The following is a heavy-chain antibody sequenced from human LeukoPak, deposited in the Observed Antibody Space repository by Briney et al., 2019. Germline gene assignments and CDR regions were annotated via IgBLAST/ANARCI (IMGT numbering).Heavy chain of an antibody. J-gene: IGHJ4*02. CDR2: IYTSGST. Sequence: KSSETLSLTCTVSGGSISYYYWTWIRQPAGKGLEWIGRIYTSGSTSYNPSLKSRVTMSVDTSKNQFSLKLTSVTAADTAVYYCAREALAAPYPDYWGRGTLVTVSS. CDR1: GGSISYYY. D-gene: IGHD6-13*01. V-gene: IGHV4-4*07. CDR3: AREALAAPYPDY.